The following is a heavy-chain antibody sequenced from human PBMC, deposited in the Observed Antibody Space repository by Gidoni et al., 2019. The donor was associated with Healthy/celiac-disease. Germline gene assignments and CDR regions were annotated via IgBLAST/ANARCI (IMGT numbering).Heavy chain of an antibody. D-gene: IGHD2-8*01. CDR1: GFTFSSYD. CDR3: ARVHEEMGLDY. CDR2: IGTAGDT. V-gene: IGHV3-13*01. J-gene: IGHJ4*02. Sequence: EVQLVESGGGLVQPGGSLRLSCAAAGFTFSSYDMHWVRKATGKGLEWASAIGTAGDTYYPGSVKGRFTISRENAKNSLYLQMNSLRAGDTAVYYCARVHEEMGLDYWGQGTLVTVSS.